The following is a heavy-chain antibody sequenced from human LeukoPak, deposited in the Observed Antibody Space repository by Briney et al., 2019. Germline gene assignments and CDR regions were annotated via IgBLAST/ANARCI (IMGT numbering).Heavy chain of an antibody. CDR3: ARQVVAAAFDY. V-gene: IGHV4-30-2*01. D-gene: IGHD2-15*01. CDR2: ISHSGST. Sequence: SQTLSLTCTVSSGPISSGDYYWSWIRQPPGKGLEWIGYISHSGSTYYNPSLKSRVTISVDRSKTQFSLNLSSVTAADTAVYYCARQVVAAAFDYWGQGTLVTVSS. J-gene: IGHJ4*02. CDR1: SGPISSGDYY.